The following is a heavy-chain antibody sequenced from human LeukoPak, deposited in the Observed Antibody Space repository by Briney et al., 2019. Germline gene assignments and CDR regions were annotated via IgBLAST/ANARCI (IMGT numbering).Heavy chain of an antibody. CDR3: AREILSSPDYYDSSGYGVNWFDP. Sequence: ASVKVSCKASGYTFTGYYMHWVRQAPGQGLEWMGWINPNSGGTKYAQKFQGRVTMTRDTSISTAYMELSRLRSDDTAVYYCAREILSSPDYYDSSGYGVNWFDPWGQGTLVTVSS. CDR2: INPNSGGT. D-gene: IGHD3-22*01. J-gene: IGHJ5*02. V-gene: IGHV1-2*02. CDR1: GYTFTGYY.